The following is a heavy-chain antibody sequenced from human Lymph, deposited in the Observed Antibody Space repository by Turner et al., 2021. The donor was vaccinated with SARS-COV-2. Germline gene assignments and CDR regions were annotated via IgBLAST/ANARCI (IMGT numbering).Heavy chain of an antibody. CDR2: IYPGDSDN. D-gene: IGHD3-3*01. J-gene: IGHJ4*02. V-gene: IGHV5-51*01. CDR1: GYSFTTYW. CDR3: ARREWGGSLGHIDY. Sequence: EVQLVQSGAEVKKPGESLKISCKGSGYSFTTYWIGGVRQMPGKGLEGLGIIYPGDSDNRYSPSFQGQVTITADKSISTAYLQWSSLKASDTAMYYCARREWGGSLGHIDYWGQGTLVTVSS.